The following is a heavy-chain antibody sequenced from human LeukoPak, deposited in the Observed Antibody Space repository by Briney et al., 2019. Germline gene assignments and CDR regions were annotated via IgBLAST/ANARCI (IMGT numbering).Heavy chain of an antibody. J-gene: IGHJ4*02. CDR3: ARGPDYDILADYFDY. V-gene: IGHV3-30*03. CDR2: ISYDGSNK. CDR1: GFTFSNYW. Sequence: GGSLRLSCAASGFTFSNYWMHWVRQAPGKGLEWVAVISYDGSNKFYADSVRGRFTISRDNSKNTLFLQVNSLRPEDTAVYYCARGPDYDILADYFDYWGQGTLVAVSS. D-gene: IGHD3-9*01.